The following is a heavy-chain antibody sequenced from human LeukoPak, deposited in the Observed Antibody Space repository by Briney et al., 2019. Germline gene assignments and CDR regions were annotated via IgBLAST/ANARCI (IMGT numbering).Heavy chain of an antibody. V-gene: IGHV3-30*01. CDR1: GFSFSSYT. J-gene: IGHJ6*03. CDR2: TSFDGSTK. CDR3: ARDGHDSSGYQDYYYYYMDV. Sequence: GRSLRLSCAAFGFSFSSYTMQWVRQAPGKGLEWVAVTSFDGSTKYYADSVKGGFTISRDNSKNTLYLQMNSLRAEDTPVYYCARDGHDSSGYQDYYYYYMDVWGKGTTVTVSS. D-gene: IGHD3-22*01.